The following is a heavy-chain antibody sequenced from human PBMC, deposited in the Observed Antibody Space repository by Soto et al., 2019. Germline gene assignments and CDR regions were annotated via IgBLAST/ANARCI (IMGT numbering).Heavy chain of an antibody. D-gene: IGHD3-10*01. V-gene: IGHV4-59*01. CDR1: GGSISSYY. J-gene: IGHJ5*02. CDR3: ARSFMIRGSPGNWFDP. Sequence: SETLSLTCTVSGGSISSYYWSWIRQPPGKGLEWIGYISYSGRTNYNPSFKSRVTISVDTSKNQFSLKLSSVTSADTAVYYCARSFMIRGSPGNWFDPWGQGTLVTVSS. CDR2: ISYSGRT.